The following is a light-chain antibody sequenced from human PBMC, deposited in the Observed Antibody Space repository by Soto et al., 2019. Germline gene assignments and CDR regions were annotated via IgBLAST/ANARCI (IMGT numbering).Light chain of an antibody. CDR2: AAS. Sequence: TQSPGTLSLSPGDRATLSCRASQSLSVSYIAWYQQKPGKAPKLLIYAASSLQSGVPSRFSGSGSGTDFTLTISSLQPEDFATYYCLQDYNYPYTFGQGTKLEIK. J-gene: IGKJ2*01. CDR1: QSLSVSY. V-gene: IGKV1-6*01. CDR3: LQDYNYPYT.